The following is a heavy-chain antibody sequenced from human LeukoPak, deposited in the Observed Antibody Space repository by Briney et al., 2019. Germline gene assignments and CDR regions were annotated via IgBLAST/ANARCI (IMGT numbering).Heavy chain of an antibody. CDR1: GYTFTSYG. D-gene: IGHD2-8*01. V-gene: IGHV1-18*01. Sequence: GASVKVSCKTSGYTFTSYGISWVRQAPGQGLEWMGWISAYNGNTNYAQKLQGRVTMTTDTSTSTAYMELRSLRSDDTAVYYRASRRGYCTNGVCYLDYWGQGTLVTVSS. CDR2: ISAYNGNT. J-gene: IGHJ4*02. CDR3: ASRRGYCTNGVCYLDY.